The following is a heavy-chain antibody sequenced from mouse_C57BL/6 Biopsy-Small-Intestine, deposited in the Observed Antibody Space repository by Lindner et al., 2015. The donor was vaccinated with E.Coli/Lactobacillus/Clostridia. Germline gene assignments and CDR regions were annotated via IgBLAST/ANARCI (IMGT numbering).Heavy chain of an antibody. CDR3: ARDYYYGSYWYFDV. D-gene: IGHD1-1*01. V-gene: IGHV3-3*01. J-gene: IGHJ1*03. CDR1: GFSINSDCY. Sequence: EVQLQESGPSLVRPSQTLSLTCTVTGFSINSDCYWIWVRQFPGNKLEYIGYTFYSGITYYNPSLESRTYITRDTSKNQFSLKLSSVTTEDTATYYCARDYYYGSYWYFDVWGTGTTVTVSS. CDR2: TFYSGIT.